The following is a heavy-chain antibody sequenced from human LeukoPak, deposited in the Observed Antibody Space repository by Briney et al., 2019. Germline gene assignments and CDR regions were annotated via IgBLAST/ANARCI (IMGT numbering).Heavy chain of an antibody. J-gene: IGHJ4*02. CDR1: GFTFSSYV. CDR2: IKSKTDGGTT. D-gene: IGHD3-22*01. CDR3: ITEYYYDSSGYYFVDY. V-gene: IGHV3-15*01. Sequence: GGSLRLSCAASGFTFSSYVMSWVRQAPGKGVEWVGRIKSKTDGGTTDYAAPVKGRFTISRDDSKNTLYLQMNSLKTEDTAVYYCITEYYYDSSGYYFVDYWGQGTLVTVSS.